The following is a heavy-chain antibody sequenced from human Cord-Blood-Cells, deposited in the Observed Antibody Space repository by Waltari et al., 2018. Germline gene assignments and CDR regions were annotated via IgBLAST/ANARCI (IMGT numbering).Heavy chain of an antibody. V-gene: IGHV4-39*01. CDR2: IYYSGST. CDR3: ARLKASSSSSVGYFDY. J-gene: IGHJ4*02. Sequence: QLQLQESGPGLVKPSETLSLTCTVSGGSISSRSYYWGWTRQPPGKGLEWIGSIYYSGSTYYNPSLKSRVTISVDTSKNQFSLKLSSVTAADTAVYYCARLKASSSSSVGYFDYWGQGTLVTVSS. D-gene: IGHD6-6*01. CDR1: GGSISSRSYY.